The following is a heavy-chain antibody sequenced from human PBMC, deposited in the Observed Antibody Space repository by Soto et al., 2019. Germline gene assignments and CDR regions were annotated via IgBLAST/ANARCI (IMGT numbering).Heavy chain of an antibody. CDR1: GGTINSGDYF. D-gene: IGHD2-2*01. CDR2: IFYTGTT. V-gene: IGHV4-30-4*01. CDR3: ARSRYCSSTSCFTLGDYFDS. Sequence: SETLSLTCIVSGGTINSGDYFWSWIRQPPGKGLEWIGSIFYTGTTYYNPALKSRVTISVDTSKNQFSLKLSSVTAADTAVYHCARSRYCSSTSCFTLGDYFDSWGQGTLVTVSS. J-gene: IGHJ4*02.